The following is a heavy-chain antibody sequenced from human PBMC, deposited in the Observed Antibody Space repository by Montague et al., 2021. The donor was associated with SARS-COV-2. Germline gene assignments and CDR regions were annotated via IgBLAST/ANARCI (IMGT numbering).Heavy chain of an antibody. CDR1: GYSITNGYY. CDR2: IYHSGDT. J-gene: IGHJ4*02. Sequence: SETLSLTCTVSGYSITNGYYWACIRHPPGGGLEWIGVIYHSGDTYYNPSLKSRVTISVVTSKNQFSLRLSAVTAADTAMYYCARVHDPMRFLCDASECCSYFDSWGQGALVTVSS. V-gene: IGHV4-38-2*02. D-gene: IGHD3-22*01. CDR3: ARVHDPMRFLCDASECCSYFDS.